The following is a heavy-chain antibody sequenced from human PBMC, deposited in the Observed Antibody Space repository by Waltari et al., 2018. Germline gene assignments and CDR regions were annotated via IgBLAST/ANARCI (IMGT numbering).Heavy chain of an antibody. V-gene: IGHV3-74*01. Sequence: EVQLVESGGGLVQPGGSLRLSCAASGFTFTSHWMHWVRQGPGKGLECVSRLNYDWSSTYYADFVKGRFTSSRDNAKNTLYLQMNSLRAEDTGVYYCVRGYGGDVYWGQGTLVTVSS. CDR3: VRGYGGDVY. J-gene: IGHJ4*02. CDR1: GFTFTSHW. CDR2: LNYDWSST. D-gene: IGHD2-21*02.